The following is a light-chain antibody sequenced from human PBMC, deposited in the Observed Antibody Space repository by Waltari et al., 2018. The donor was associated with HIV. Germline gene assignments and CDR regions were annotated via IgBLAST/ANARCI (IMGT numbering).Light chain of an antibody. J-gene: IGKJ4*01. Sequence: DIVMTQSPGFLSVSLGETAIINCTSSRSLFYSPNNKTYLAWYPHKIGQAPRLLIYWASSREVAVPERFSGSGSEADFTLTITNVQAEDVAVYYGQQYYSVSPLTFGGGTKVEIE. CDR2: WAS. CDR1: RSLFYSPNNKTY. CDR3: QQYYSVSPLT. V-gene: IGKV4-1*01.